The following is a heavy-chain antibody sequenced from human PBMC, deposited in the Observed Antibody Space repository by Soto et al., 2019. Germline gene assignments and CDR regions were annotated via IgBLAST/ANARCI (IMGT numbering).Heavy chain of an antibody. V-gene: IGHV3-23*01. J-gene: IGHJ4*02. D-gene: IGHD2-15*01. CDR1: GFTFSSYA. CDR3: ATYSIPSPNFDY. Sequence: EVQLLESGGGLVQPGGSLRLSCAASGFTFSSYAMSWVRQAPGKGLEWVSAISGSGGSTYYADSVKGRFTISRDNSKNTLYLQMNSLRAEDTAVYYCATYSIPSPNFDYWGQGTLVTVSS. CDR2: ISGSGGST.